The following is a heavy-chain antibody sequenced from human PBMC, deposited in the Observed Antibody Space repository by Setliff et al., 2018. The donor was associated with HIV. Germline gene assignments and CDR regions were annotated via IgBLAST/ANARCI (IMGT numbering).Heavy chain of an antibody. V-gene: IGHV4-4*09. CDR3: ARHSDIAARRTYFDY. D-gene: IGHD6-6*01. CDR2: IYISGST. J-gene: IGHJ4*02. Sequence: SETLSLTCTVSGGSISSYYWSWIRQSPGKGLEWIGYIYISGSTNYNPSLKSRVTISVDTSKNQFSLKLSSVTAADTAVYYCARHSDIAARRTYFDYWGQGTLVT. CDR1: GGSISSYY.